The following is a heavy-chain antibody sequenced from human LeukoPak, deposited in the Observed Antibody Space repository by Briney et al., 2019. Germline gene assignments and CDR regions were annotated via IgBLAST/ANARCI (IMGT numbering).Heavy chain of an antibody. D-gene: IGHD1/OR15-1a*01. Sequence: SETLSLTCTVSGGSISSSSYYWGWIRQPPGKGLEWIGSIYYSGSTYYNPSLKSRVTISVDTSKNQFSLKLSSVTAADTAVYYCAREHPTYYYYYYYMDVWGKGTTVTVSS. CDR2: IYYSGST. CDR1: GGSISSSSYY. J-gene: IGHJ6*03. CDR3: AREHPTYYYYYYYMDV. V-gene: IGHV4-39*01.